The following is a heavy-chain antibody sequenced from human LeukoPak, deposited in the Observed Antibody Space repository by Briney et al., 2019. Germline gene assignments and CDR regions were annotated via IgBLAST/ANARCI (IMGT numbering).Heavy chain of an antibody. Sequence: PSETLCLTCAAYGGSFSGYYWSWIRQPPGKGLEWIGEINHSGSTNYNPSLKSRVTISVDTSKNQFSLKLSSVTAADTAVYYCARHLKSSRVVPAAMPGVPFDPWGQGTLVTVSS. D-gene: IGHD2-2*01. V-gene: IGHV4-34*01. CDR2: INHSGST. J-gene: IGHJ5*02. CDR3: ARHLKSSRVVPAAMPGVPFDP. CDR1: GGSFSGYY.